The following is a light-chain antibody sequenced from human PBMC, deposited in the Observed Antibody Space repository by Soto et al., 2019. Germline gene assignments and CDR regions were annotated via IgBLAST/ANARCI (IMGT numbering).Light chain of an antibody. CDR1: QSISSW. CDR3: QQYNNYPWT. J-gene: IGKJ1*01. CDR2: KAS. V-gene: IGKV1-5*03. Sequence: DIQMTQSPSTLSASVGDRVTITCRASQSISSWLGWYQQKPGKAPKLLIYKASSLETGVPSRFSGSGSGTEFTLTISSLQPDDLATYYCQQYNNYPWTFGQGTKVEIK.